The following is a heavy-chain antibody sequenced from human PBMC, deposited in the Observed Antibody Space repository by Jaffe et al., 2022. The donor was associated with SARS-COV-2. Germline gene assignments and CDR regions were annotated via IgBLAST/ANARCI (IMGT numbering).Heavy chain of an antibody. CDR2: ISYDGSNK. Sequence: QVHLVESGGGVGQPGRSLRLSCAASGFTFSNYAMDWVRQAPGKGLEWVAVISYDGSNKFYGDSVKGRFTISRDNSKNTLYLQMNSLRVEDTAVYYCARAASSGNYNRFDFWGQGTLVTVSS. CDR3: ARAASSGNYNRFDF. D-gene: IGHD3-22*01. V-gene: IGHV3-30*04. J-gene: IGHJ4*02. CDR1: GFTFSNYA.